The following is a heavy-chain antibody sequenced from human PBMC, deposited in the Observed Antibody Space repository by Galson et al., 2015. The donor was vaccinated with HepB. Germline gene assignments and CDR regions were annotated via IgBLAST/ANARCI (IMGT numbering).Heavy chain of an antibody. V-gene: IGHV3-11*06. CDR1: GFTFSDYY. CDR3: ARGYSSMVYPFDY. J-gene: IGHJ4*02. Sequence: SLRLSCAASGFTFSDYYMSWIRQAPGKGLEWVSYISSSSSYTNYADSVKGRFTISRDNAKNSLYLQMNSLRAEDTAVYYCARGYSSMVYPFDYWGQGTLVTVSS. CDR2: ISSSSSYT. D-gene: IGHD6-13*01.